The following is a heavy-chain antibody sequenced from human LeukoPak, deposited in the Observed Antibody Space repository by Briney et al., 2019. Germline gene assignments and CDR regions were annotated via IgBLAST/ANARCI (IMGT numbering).Heavy chain of an antibody. Sequence: GGSLRLSCAASGFTFNTYSMTWVRQAPGKGLEWLSYISSSSDAIWYADSVKGRFTVSRDNAKNSLYLHMNSLRDEDTAVYYCARENWFKFDYWGQGGLVTVSS. J-gene: IGHJ4*02. CDR2: ISSSSDAI. V-gene: IGHV3-48*02. CDR3: ARENWFKFDY. CDR1: GFTFNTYS. D-gene: IGHD3-10*01.